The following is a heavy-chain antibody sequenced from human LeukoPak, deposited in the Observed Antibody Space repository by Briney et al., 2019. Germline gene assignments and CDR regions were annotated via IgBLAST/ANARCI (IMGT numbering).Heavy chain of an antibody. CDR2: MSYSGST. J-gene: IGHJ1*01. Sequence: SETLSLPCTVSGGSNSSSSYYWGWIRQPPGKGLEWIGSMSYSGSTYYNPSLRSRVTLSVDTSKNQFSVKLSSVTAADTAVYDCARHPSAYAPSGTYFHHRGQGTLVTLSS. CDR1: GGSNSSSSYY. D-gene: IGHD1-26*01. V-gene: IGHV4-39*01. CDR3: ARHPSAYAPSGTYFHH.